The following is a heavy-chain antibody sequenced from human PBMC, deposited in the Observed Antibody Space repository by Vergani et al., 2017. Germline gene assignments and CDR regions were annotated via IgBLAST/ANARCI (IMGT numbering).Heavy chain of an antibody. D-gene: IGHD1-1*01. CDR2: ISYDGTQK. CDR3: ATKSCGTPGCQIGYFRE. V-gene: IGHV3-30*03. CDR1: GFTFSSYW. Sequence: QLLESGGGLIQPGGSLRLSCAASGFTFSSYWMSWVRQAPGKGLEWVAVISYDGTQKYYADSVKGRFTISRDNSKSTLYLQMNSLRTEDTAVYYCATKSCGTPGCQIGYFREWGQGTLVTVSS. J-gene: IGHJ1*01.